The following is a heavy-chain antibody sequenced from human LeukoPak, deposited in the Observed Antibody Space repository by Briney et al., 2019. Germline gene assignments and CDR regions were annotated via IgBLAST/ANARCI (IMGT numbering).Heavy chain of an antibody. CDR3: ARDSELRYCSGGSCSFDY. V-gene: IGHV1-18*01. CDR1: GDTFTSYG. CDR2: ISAYNGNT. D-gene: IGHD2-15*01. Sequence: ASANLSCKASGDTFTSYGTSWVRHAPGQGHERMGWISAYNGNTNSAQKLQGRVTMTTDTSTGTAYMELRSLRSDDTAVYYCARDSELRYCSGGSCSFDYWGQGTLVTVSS. J-gene: IGHJ4*02.